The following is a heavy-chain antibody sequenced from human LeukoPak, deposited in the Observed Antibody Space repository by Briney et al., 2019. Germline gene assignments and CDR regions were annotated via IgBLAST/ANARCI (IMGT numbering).Heavy chain of an antibody. D-gene: IGHD6-13*01. V-gene: IGHV3-48*04. J-gene: IGHJ5*02. CDR1: GFTFSSHN. CDR3: ARESGIAAALDL. Sequence: HPGGSLRLSCAASGFTFSSHNMDWVRQAPGKGLEWISYISSSSTTIYYADSVKGRFTISRDNAKNTLYLQMNSLRAEDTAVYYCARESGIAAALDLWGQGTLVTVSS. CDR2: ISSSSTTI.